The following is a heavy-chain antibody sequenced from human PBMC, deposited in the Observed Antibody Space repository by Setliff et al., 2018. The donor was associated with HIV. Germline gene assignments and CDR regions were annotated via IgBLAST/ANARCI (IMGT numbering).Heavy chain of an antibody. CDR1: GGSISSYY. Sequence: SETLSLTCTISGGSISSYYWSWIRQPPGKGLEWIGSIYYSGSTYYDPSLKSRVTISVDTSKNDISLRLSSVTAADTALYYCARQNSGWGVGLYYFDYWGQGTLVTVSS. V-gene: IGHV4-59*05. CDR2: IYYSGST. D-gene: IGHD6-19*01. J-gene: IGHJ4*02. CDR3: ARQNSGWGVGLYYFDY.